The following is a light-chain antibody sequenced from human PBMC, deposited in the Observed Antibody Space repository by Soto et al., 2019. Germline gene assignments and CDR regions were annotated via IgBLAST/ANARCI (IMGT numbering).Light chain of an antibody. CDR3: QQRSNSIT. CDR1: QSVSSY. V-gene: IGKV3-11*01. Sequence: EIALTQSPGTLPLSPGERATLSCMASQSVSSYLAWYKQKPGQAPRLLIYDASNRATGIPARFSGSGSGTDFTLTISSLDPEDFAVYYCQQRSNSITLGQGTRLEIK. J-gene: IGKJ5*01. CDR2: DAS.